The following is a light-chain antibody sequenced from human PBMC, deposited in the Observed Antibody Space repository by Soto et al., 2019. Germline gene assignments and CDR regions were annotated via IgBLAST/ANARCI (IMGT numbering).Light chain of an antibody. V-gene: IGLV2-14*01. CDR3: CSYTSSSTVV. Sequence: QSALTQPASVSGSPGQSITISCTGTSSDVGGYDYVSWYQQHPDKAPKLIIYDVAYRPSGVSHRFSGSKSGNTASLTISGLQAEDEADYYCCSYTSSSTVVFGGGTKVTVL. J-gene: IGLJ2*01. CDR2: DVA. CDR1: SSDVGGYDY.